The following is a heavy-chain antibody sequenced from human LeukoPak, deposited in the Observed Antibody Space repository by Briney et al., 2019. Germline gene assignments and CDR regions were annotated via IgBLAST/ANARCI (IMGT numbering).Heavy chain of an antibody. J-gene: IGHJ4*02. V-gene: IGHV3-9*01. CDR1: GFTFDDYA. CDR3: AKASYYYDSSGYYSYFVY. CDR2: ISWNSGSI. Sequence: GGSLRLSCAASGFTFDDYAMHWVRQAPGKGLEWVSGISWNSGSIGYADSVKGRFTISRDNAKNSLYLQMNSLRAEDTALYYCAKASYYYDSSGYYSYFVYWGQGTPVTVSS. D-gene: IGHD3-22*01.